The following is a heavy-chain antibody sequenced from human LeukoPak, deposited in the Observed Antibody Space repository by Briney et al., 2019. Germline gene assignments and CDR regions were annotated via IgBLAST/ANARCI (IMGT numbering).Heavy chain of an antibody. CDR1: GYTFTTYW. CDR2: IYPSDSDT. J-gene: IGHJ1*01. V-gene: IGHV5-51*01. D-gene: IGHD2-15*01. CDR3: ARRSDFPLSFQY. Sequence: RAGESLKISCKGSGYTFTTYWIGWVRQMPGKGLEWMGIIYPSDSDTRYSPSFQGQVSFSADKSISTAYLQWSSLKASDTAMYYCARRSDFPLSFQYWGQGILVTVSS.